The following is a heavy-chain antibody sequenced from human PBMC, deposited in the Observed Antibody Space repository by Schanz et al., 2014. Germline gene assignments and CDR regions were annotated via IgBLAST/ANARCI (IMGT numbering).Heavy chain of an antibody. CDR2: INPNSGGT. CDR1: GYTFTDYY. J-gene: IGHJ3*02. D-gene: IGHD5-12*01. V-gene: IGHV1-2*06. Sequence: QVQLVQSGAEVKKLGASVKVSCKASGYTFTDYYMHWVRQAPGQGLEWMGRINPNSGGTNYAQKFQGRVTMTRDTSISTAYMAMSRLISDDTAVYYCAREMLDIVATMDDDAFDIWGQGTMVTVSS. CDR3: AREMLDIVATMDDDAFDI.